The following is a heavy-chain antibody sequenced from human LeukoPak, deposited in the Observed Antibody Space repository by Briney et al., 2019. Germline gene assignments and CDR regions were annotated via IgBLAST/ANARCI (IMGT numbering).Heavy chain of an antibody. Sequence: ASVKVSCKASGYTFTGGGWYLYWLRQAPGQGLECVGWLDPNNGATGYAQKFQGRVAMTTDTSISTAYMELSRLRPDDTAIYYCARDGPAQMVDFDYWGQGTLVTVSS. CDR1: GYTFTGGGWY. V-gene: IGHV1-2*02. CDR3: ARDGPAQMVDFDY. D-gene: IGHD3-10*01. J-gene: IGHJ4*02. CDR2: LDPNNGAT.